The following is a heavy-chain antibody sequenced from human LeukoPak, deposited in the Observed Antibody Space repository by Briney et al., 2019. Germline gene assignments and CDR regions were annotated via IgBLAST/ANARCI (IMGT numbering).Heavy chain of an antibody. J-gene: IGHJ3*02. D-gene: IGHD3-10*02. CDR3: AKCSANYYNDAFDI. CDR2: ISGGGAKT. V-gene: IGHV3-23*01. CDR1: GFSFSNYA. Sequence: GGSLRLSCAASGFSFSNYAMNWVRQAPGRGLEWVSYISGGGAKTRYADSVKGRFTISRDNPENTLYPHMNSLRAEDTAIYYCAKCSANYYNDAFDIWGQGTMVTVSS.